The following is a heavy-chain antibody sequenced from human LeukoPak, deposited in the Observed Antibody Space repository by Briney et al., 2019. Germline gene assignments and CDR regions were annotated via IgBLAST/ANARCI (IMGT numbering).Heavy chain of an antibody. D-gene: IGHD3-9*01. CDR3: AKDRNPYYDISFYHYGMDV. V-gene: IGHV3-30*18. CDR1: GLTFSSHG. J-gene: IGHJ6*02. Sequence: GGSLRLSCAASGLTFSSHGMHWVRQAPGKGLEWVAVISHDGSRKYYADSVKGRFTVSRDNSKNTLYVQMNSLRAEDTAVYYCAKDRNPYYDISFYHYGMDVWGQGTTVTVSS. CDR2: ISHDGSRK.